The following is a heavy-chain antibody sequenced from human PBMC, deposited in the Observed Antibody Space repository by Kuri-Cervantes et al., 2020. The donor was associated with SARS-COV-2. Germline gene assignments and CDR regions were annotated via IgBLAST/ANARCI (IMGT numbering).Heavy chain of an antibody. D-gene: IGHD1-14*01. V-gene: IGHV3-7*05. Sequence: GGYLRLSCEASGFTFSSYWVSWVRQVPGKGLEWVANIKQDGREKYYVDSVKGRFTISRDNAKNLLSLQMNSLRAEDTAVYYCARAPRTLDPPWFDPWGQGTLVTVSS. CDR3: ARAPRTLDPPWFDP. J-gene: IGHJ5*02. CDR1: GFTFSSYW. CDR2: IKQDGREK.